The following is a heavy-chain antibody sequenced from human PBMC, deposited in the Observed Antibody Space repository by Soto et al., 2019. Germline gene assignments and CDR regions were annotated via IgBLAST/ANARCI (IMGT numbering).Heavy chain of an antibody. Sequence: SETLSLTCTVSGGSISSSSYYWGWIRQPPGKGLEWIGSIYYSGSTYYNPSLKSRVTISVDTSKNQFSLKLSSVTAADTAVYYCACDLISSGSYYGNYYYYYGMDVWGQGTTVTVSS. J-gene: IGHJ6*02. CDR3: ACDLISSGSYYGNYYYYYGMDV. CDR1: GGSISSSSYY. CDR2: IYYSGST. V-gene: IGHV4-39*01. D-gene: IGHD1-26*01.